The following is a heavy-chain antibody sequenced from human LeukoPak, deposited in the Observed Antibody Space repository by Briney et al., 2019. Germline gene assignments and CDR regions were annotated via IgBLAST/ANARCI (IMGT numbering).Heavy chain of an antibody. V-gene: IGHV3-30*18. CDR2: TSYDGSHK. J-gene: IGHJ4*02. D-gene: IGHD5-18*01. Sequence: GGSLRLSCAASGFTISSYGMHWVRQAPGKGLEWVAVTSYDGSHKNYADSVKGRFTISRDNSKNTLELQMSSLRAEDTAVYYCAKDQDSYGLDFWGQGTLVTVPS. CDR3: AKDQDSYGLDF. CDR1: GFTISSYG.